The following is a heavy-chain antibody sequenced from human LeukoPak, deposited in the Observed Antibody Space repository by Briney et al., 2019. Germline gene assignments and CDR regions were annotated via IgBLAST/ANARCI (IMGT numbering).Heavy chain of an antibody. V-gene: IGHV1-69*05. J-gene: IGHJ4*02. CDR3: ARGLRDTFCSGGSCYSDY. CDR2: IIPIFGTT. CDR1: GGSLSTYV. D-gene: IGHD2-15*01. Sequence: SVKVSCKAFGGSLSTYVISWLRQAPEQGLEWMGAIIPIFGTTNYAQRFQGRVTITTDESTSTAYMELSSLISGDTAMYYCARGLRDTFCSGGSCYSDYWGQGTLVTVSS.